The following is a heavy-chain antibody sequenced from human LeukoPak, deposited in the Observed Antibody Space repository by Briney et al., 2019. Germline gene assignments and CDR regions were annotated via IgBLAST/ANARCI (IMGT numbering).Heavy chain of an antibody. J-gene: IGHJ4*02. CDR1: AGSISSYY. D-gene: IGHD4-4*01. CDR3: ARGGYDYSNYFDY. CDR2: ISYSGRT. Sequence: SETLSLTCTVSAGSISSYYWSWVRQPPGKGLEWIVYISYSGRTNYNPSLKSRVTMSVDTSKNQFSLKLSSVTAADTAVFYCARGGYDYSNYFDYWGQGTLVTVSS. V-gene: IGHV4-59*01.